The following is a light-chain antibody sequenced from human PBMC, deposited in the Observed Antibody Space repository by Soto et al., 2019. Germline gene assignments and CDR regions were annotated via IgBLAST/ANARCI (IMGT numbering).Light chain of an antibody. J-gene: IGKJ3*01. CDR3: QQYGSSPFT. CDR2: DAS. Sequence: EIVLTQSPGTLSLSPGERATLSCRASQSVTSNYLAWHQQKPGQAPRLLIYDASTRATGIPDRFSGSGSETDFTLTISSMEPEDFAVYYCQQYGSSPFTFGPGNKVDIK. CDR1: QSVTSNY. V-gene: IGKV3-20*01.